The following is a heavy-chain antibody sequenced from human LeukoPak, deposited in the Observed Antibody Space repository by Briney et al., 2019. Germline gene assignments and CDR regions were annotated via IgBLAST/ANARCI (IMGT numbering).Heavy chain of an antibody. J-gene: IGHJ5*02. Sequence: SETLSLTCTPSGGSISNYYWSWVRQPPGKGLEWIGYIYYTGSTNYNSALKSRVTMSVDTSKNQFSLKLTSVTAADTAVYYCVRGGHWFDPWGQGTLVSVSS. CDR2: IYYTGST. CDR1: GGSISNYY. V-gene: IGHV4-59*01. CDR3: VRGGHWFDP.